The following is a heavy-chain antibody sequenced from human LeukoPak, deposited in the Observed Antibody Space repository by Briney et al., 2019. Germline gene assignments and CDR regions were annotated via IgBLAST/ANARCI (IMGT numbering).Heavy chain of an antibody. J-gene: IGHJ4*02. Sequence: PGGSLRLSCAASGFIFSSNSMNWVRQAPGKGLEWVALIWYDGSKKYYADSVKGRFTISRDNSKNTVYLQMNSLRADDTSVYYCAGGSTVTTGWGYYFDYWGQGTLVTVSS. CDR1: GFIFSSNS. D-gene: IGHD4-17*01. V-gene: IGHV3-33*01. CDR3: AGGSTVTTGWGYYFDY. CDR2: IWYDGSKK.